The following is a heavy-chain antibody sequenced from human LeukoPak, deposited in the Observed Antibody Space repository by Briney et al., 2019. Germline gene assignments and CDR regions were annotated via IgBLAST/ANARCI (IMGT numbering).Heavy chain of an antibody. CDR2: ISGSGGST. CDR3: AEEVSLWFGELYLAYFDY. D-gene: IGHD3-10*01. Sequence: GGSLRLSCAASGFTFSSYAMSWVRQAPGKGLEWVSAISGSGGSTYYADSVKGRFTISRDNSKNTLYLQMNSLRAEDTAVYYCAEEVSLWFGELYLAYFDYWGQGTLVTVSS. V-gene: IGHV3-23*01. J-gene: IGHJ4*02. CDR1: GFTFSSYA.